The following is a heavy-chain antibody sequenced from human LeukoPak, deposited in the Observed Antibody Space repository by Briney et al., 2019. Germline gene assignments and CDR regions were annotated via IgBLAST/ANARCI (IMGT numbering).Heavy chain of an antibody. CDR2: IYYSGST. J-gene: IGHJ2*01. CDR3: ARGSPLDWYFDL. CDR1: GGSFSGYY. Sequence: SETLSLTCAVYGGSFSGYYWSWIRQPPGKGLEWIGYIYYSGSTKYNPSLMSRVTISVDTSKNQFSLRLTSVTAADTAVYYCARGSPLDWYFDLWGRGTLVSVSS. V-gene: IGHV4-59*01.